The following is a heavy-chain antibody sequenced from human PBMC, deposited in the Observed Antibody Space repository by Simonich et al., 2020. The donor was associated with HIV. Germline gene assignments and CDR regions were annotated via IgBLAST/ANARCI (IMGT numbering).Heavy chain of an antibody. CDR1: GGSFSGYY. V-gene: IGHV4-34*01. D-gene: IGHD2-2*01. Sequence: QVQLQQWGAGLLKPSETLSLTCAVYGGSFSGYYWGWIRQPPGKGREWIGEINHSASTNYNPSLKSRVTISVDTSKNQFSLKLSSVTAADTAVYYCARGFYQRLYYFDYWGQGTLVTVSS. CDR2: INHSAST. CDR3: ARGFYQRLYYFDY. J-gene: IGHJ4*02.